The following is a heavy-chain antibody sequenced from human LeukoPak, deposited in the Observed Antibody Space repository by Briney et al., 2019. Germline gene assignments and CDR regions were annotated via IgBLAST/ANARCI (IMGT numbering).Heavy chain of an antibody. Sequence: SETLSLTCAVYGGSFSGYYWSWIRQPPGKGLEWIGEINHSGSTNYNPSLKSRVTISVDTSKSQFSLKLSSVTAADTAVYYCARAGPYSSSPGSGFDPWGQGTLVTVSS. V-gene: IGHV4-34*01. CDR2: INHSGST. CDR1: GGSFSGYY. CDR3: ARAGPYSSSPGSGFDP. D-gene: IGHD6-6*01. J-gene: IGHJ5*02.